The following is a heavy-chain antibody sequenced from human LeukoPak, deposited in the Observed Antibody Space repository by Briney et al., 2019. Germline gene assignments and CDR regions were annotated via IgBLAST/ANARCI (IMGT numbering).Heavy chain of an antibody. CDR2: MNPNSGNT. J-gene: IGHJ5*02. V-gene: IGHV1-8*03. CDR3: ARKRRLGDWFDP. D-gene: IGHD3-16*01. CDR1: GGTFSSYD. Sequence: ASVKVSCKASGGTFSSYDINWVRQATGQGLEWMGWMNPNSGNTGYAQKFQGRVTITRNTSISTAYMELSSLRSEDTAVYYCARKRRLGDWFDPWGQGTLVTVSS.